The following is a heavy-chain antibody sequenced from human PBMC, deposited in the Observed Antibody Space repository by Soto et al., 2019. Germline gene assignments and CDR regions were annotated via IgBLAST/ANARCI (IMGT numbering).Heavy chain of an antibody. Sequence: GASVKVSCKASGYTFTSYGISWVRQAPGQGLEWLGWISAYNGNTNYAQKLQGRVTMTTDTSTSTAYMELRSLRSDDTAVYYCARDIMFVLVPAAIWFDPWGQGTLVTVSS. V-gene: IGHV1-18*01. J-gene: IGHJ5*02. CDR3: ARDIMFVLVPAAIWFDP. CDR2: ISAYNGNT. CDR1: GYTFTSYG. D-gene: IGHD2-2*02.